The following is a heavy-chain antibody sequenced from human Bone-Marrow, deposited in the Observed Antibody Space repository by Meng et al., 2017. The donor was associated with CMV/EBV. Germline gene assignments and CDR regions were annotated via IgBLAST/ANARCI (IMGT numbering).Heavy chain of an antibody. CDR3: AKEQRGFYGSLYEYYFDY. CDR2: IRYDGSNR. J-gene: IGHJ4*02. V-gene: IGHV3-30*02. Sequence: GGSLRLSCAASGFTFSSYGMHWVRQAPGKGLEWVAFIRYDGSNRYYADSVKGRFTISRDNSKDTLYLQMNSLRAEDTAVYYCAKEQRGFYGSLYEYYFDYWGQGTLVTVSS. D-gene: IGHD3-10*01. CDR1: GFTFSSYG.